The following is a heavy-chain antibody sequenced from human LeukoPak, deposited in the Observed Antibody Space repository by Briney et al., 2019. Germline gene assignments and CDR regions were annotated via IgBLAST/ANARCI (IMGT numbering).Heavy chain of an antibody. D-gene: IGHD3-3*01. Sequence: SENLSLNCTVSGGSISSYYWSWIRQPAGKGLEWIGRIYTSGSTNYNPSLKSRVTMSVDTSKNQFSLKLSSVTAADTAVYYCARSKDETYYDFWSGYPRYFDLWGRGTLVTVSS. CDR1: GGSISSYY. V-gene: IGHV4-4*07. J-gene: IGHJ2*01. CDR2: IYTSGST. CDR3: ARSKDETYYDFWSGYPRYFDL.